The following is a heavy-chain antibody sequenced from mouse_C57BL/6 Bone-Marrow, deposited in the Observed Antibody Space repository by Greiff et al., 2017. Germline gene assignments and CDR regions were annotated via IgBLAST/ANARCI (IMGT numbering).Heavy chain of an antibody. D-gene: IGHD1-1*01. CDR2: IDPSDSYT. CDR1: GYTFTSYW. Sequence: QVQLQQPGAELVRPGTSVKLSCKASGYTFTSYWMHWVKQRPGQGLEWIGVIDPSDSYTNYNQKFKGKATLTVDTSSSTAYMQLSSLTSEDSAVYYCARLYYGFAYWGPGTLVTVSA. V-gene: IGHV1-59*01. CDR3: ARLYYGFAY. J-gene: IGHJ3*01.